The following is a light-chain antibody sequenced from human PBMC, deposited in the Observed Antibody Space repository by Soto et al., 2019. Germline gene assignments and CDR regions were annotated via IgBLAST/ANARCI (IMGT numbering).Light chain of an antibody. Sequence: DIQMTQSPSTLSASVGDRVTITCRASQSIHSWLVWYQQKPGKVPQVLIHKASSLESGVPSRFSGSQSGTEFTLTINSLQPDDFATYHCQQYESYPLTFGGGTKVEIK. CDR3: QQYESYPLT. CDR1: QSIHSW. V-gene: IGKV1-5*03. J-gene: IGKJ4*01. CDR2: KAS.